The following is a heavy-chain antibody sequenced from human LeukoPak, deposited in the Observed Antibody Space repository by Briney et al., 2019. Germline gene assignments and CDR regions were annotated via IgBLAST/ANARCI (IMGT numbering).Heavy chain of an antibody. J-gene: IGHJ4*02. V-gene: IGHV4-61*02. D-gene: IGHD3-10*01. CDR1: GGSISSGSYY. Sequence: SETLSLTCTVSGGSISSGSYYWSWIRQPAGKGLEWIGRIYNSGSTNYNPSLKSRVTISVDTSQKQFSLKLNPVTAADPARYYCARRDYGSGSYTPFDYWCQGTLVTVSS. CDR2: IYNSGST. CDR3: ARRDYGSGSYTPFDY.